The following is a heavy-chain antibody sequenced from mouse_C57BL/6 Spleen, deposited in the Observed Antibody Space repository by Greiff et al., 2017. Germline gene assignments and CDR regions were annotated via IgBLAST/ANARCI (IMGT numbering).Heavy chain of an antibody. CDR3: ARYFDD. Sequence: QVQLQQPGAGLVKPGASVKLSCKASGYTFTSYWMHWVKQRPGRGLEWVGSIDADSGGTKYNENFKSKATLTVDKPSSTSYLPLSSLTSEDSAVYYSARYFDDWGKGTSVTVSS. CDR2: IDADSGGT. CDR1: GYTFTSYW. V-gene: IGHV1-72*01. J-gene: IGHJ1*03.